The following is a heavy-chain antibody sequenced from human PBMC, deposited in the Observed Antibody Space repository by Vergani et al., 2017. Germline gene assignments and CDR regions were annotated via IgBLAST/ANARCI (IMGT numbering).Heavy chain of an antibody. CDR1: GFTFSSYG. Sequence: QVQLVESGGGVVQPGGSLRLSCAASGFTFSSYGMHWVRQAPGKGLEWLAFIRYDGSNKYYAASVKGRFTISRENSKNTLYLQMNSLRAEDTAVYYCAKDRLIVVVPAAIEELDYWGQGTLVTVSS. D-gene: IGHD2-2*02. CDR3: AKDRLIVVVPAAIEELDY. CDR2: IRYDGSNK. V-gene: IGHV3-30*02. J-gene: IGHJ4*02.